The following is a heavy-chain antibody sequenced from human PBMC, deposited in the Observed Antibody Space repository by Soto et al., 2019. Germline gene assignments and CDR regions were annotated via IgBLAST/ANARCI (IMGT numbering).Heavy chain of an antibody. CDR2: ISSSSSYI. J-gene: IGHJ6*02. Sequence: GGSLRLSCAASGFTFSSYSMNWVRQAPGKGLEWVSSISSSSSYIYYADSVKGRFTISRDNAKNSLYLQMNSLRAEDTAVYYCARDHIQLWSYYYGMDVWGQGTTVTVSS. D-gene: IGHD5-18*01. CDR1: GFTFSSYS. CDR3: ARDHIQLWSYYYGMDV. V-gene: IGHV3-21*01.